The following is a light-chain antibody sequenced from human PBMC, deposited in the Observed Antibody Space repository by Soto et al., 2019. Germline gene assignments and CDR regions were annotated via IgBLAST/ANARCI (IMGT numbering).Light chain of an antibody. CDR2: EVN. CDR1: ISDVGGYNY. CDR3: ATWDDSLKGWV. Sequence: QSALTQPPSASGSPGQSVTISCTGTISDVGGYNYVAWYQQHPGKAPKLMIYEVNKRPSGVPDRFSGSKSGSTASLTVSGLQAEDEADYYCATWDDSLKGWVFGGGTKLTVL. V-gene: IGLV2-8*01. J-gene: IGLJ3*02.